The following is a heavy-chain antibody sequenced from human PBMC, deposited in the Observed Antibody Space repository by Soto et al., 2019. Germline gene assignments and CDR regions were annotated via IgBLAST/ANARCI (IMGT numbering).Heavy chain of an antibody. CDR1: GGSSSGYY. CDR2: INHSGST. V-gene: IGHV4-34*01. Sequence: SETLSLTCAVYGGSSSGYYWSWIRQPPGKGLEWIGEINHSGSTNYNPSLKSRVTISVDTSKNQFSLKLSSVTAADTAVYYCARELFGRSVWFDPWGQGTLVTVSS. J-gene: IGHJ5*02. CDR3: ARELFGRSVWFDP. D-gene: IGHD3-10*01.